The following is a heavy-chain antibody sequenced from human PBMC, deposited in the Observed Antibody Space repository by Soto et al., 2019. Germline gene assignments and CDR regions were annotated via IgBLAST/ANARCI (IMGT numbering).Heavy chain of an antibody. CDR1: GYTFSTHA. V-gene: IGHV1-3*01. D-gene: IGHD2-15*01. CDR3: ARDQRLVGRREKRYYGMDV. J-gene: IGHJ6*02. CDR2: ISGDNGDT. Sequence: ASVKVSCKASGYTFSTHAIHWVRQAPGQRLEWMGWISGDNGDTIYSQTLQGRVTITRDTSASTAYMELNSLRSEDTAVYYCARDQRLVGRREKRYYGMDVWGQRTTVTVSS.